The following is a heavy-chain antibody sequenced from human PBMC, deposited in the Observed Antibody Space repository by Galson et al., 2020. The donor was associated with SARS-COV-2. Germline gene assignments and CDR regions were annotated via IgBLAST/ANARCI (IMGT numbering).Heavy chain of an antibody. D-gene: IGHD6-19*01. Sequence: SETLSLTCAVSGYSISSGYYWGWIRQPPGKGLEWIGSIYHSGSTYYNPSLKSRVTISVDTSKNQFSLKLSSVTAADTAVYYCARWLAYFDYWGQGTLVTV. J-gene: IGHJ4*02. V-gene: IGHV4-38-2*01. CDR1: GYSISSGYY. CDR3: ARWLAYFDY. CDR2: IYHSGST.